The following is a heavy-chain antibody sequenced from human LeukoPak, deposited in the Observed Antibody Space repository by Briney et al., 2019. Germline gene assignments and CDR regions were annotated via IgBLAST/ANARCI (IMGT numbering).Heavy chain of an antibody. D-gene: IGHD1-1*01. CDR2: INHSGST. Sequence: SETLSLTCAVYGGSFSGYYWSWIRQPPGKGLEWIGEINHSGSTNYNPSLKSRVTISVDTSKNQFSLKLSSVTAADTAVYYCARALWRYFDYWGQGTLVTVSS. V-gene: IGHV4-34*01. J-gene: IGHJ4*02. CDR3: ARALWRYFDY. CDR1: GGSFSGYY.